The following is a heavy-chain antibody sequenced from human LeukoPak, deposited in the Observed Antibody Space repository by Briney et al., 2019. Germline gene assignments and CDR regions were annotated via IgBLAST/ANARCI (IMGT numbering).Heavy chain of an antibody. D-gene: IGHD2-2*02. J-gene: IGHJ6*03. CDR2: INPNSGGT. CDR3: ARGRRIYCSSTSCYTPYYYYMDV. V-gene: IGHV1-2*02. CDR1: GYTFTGYY. Sequence: GASVKVSCKASGYTFTGYYMHWVRQAPGQGLEWMGWINPNSGGTNYAQKFQGRVTMTRDTSISTAYMELSSLRSEDTAVYYCARGRRIYCSSTSCYTPYYYYMDVWGKGTTVTVSS.